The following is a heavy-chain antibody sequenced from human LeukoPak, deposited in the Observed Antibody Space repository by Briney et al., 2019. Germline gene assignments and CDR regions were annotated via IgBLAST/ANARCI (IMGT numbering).Heavy chain of an antibody. D-gene: IGHD5-18*01. J-gene: IGHJ4*02. Sequence: SETLSLTCTVSGGSISTYFWSWIRQPPGKGLEWIGYIYYSGSTNYNPSLKSRVTISVDTSKNQFSLKLSSVTAADTAVYYCARGYSYGFTYWGQGTLVTVSS. CDR1: GGSISTYF. CDR3: ARGYSYGFTY. CDR2: IYYSGST. V-gene: IGHV4-59*01.